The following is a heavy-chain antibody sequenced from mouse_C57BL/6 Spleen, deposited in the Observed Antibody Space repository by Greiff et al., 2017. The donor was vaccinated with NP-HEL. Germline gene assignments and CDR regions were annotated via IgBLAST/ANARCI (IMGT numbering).Heavy chain of an antibody. D-gene: IGHD4-1*01. Sequence: QVQLQQSGAELVKPGASVKLSCKASGYTFTSYWMQWVKQRPGQGLEWIGEIDPSDSYTNYNQKFKGKATLSVDTSSSTAYMQLSSMTSEYSVVYYLARNWVGYYYAMDYWGQGTSVTVSS. CDR2: IDPSDSYT. V-gene: IGHV1-50*01. CDR3: ARNWVGYYYAMDY. J-gene: IGHJ4*01. CDR1: GYTFTSYW.